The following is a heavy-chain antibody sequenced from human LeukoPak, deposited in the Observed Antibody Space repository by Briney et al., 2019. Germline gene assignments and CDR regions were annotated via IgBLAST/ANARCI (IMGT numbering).Heavy chain of an antibody. CDR1: GGSFRGYY. CDR2: INHSGST. V-gene: IGHV4-34*01. J-gene: IGHJ4*02. Sequence: PAETLSLTCAVYGGSFRGYYWNWIRQPPGKGLEWIGEINHSGSTNYNPSLKSRVTISLDTSMKKFSLKLNSVTAADTAVYYCASTERCSTTCPLDYWGQGTLVTVSS. D-gene: IGHD2-2*01. CDR3: ASTERCSTTCPLDY.